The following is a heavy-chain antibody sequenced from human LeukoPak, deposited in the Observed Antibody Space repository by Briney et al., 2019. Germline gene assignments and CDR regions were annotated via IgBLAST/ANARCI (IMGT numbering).Heavy chain of an antibody. J-gene: IGHJ4*02. CDR3: VREESGGYFDY. CDR2: IIPIFGTA. D-gene: IGHD4-23*01. Sequence: SVKVSCKASGGTFSSYAISWVRQAPGQGLEWMGGIIPIFGTANYAQKFQGRVTITADESTSTAYMELSSLRSEDTALYYCVREESGGYFDYWGQGTLVSVSS. CDR1: GGTFSSYA. V-gene: IGHV1-69*13.